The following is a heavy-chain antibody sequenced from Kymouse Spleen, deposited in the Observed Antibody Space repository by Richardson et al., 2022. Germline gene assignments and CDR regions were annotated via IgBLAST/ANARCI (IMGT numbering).Heavy chain of an antibody. Sequence: QVQLQESGPGLVKPSETLSLTCTVSGGSISSYYWSWIRQPPGKGLEWIGYIYYSGSTNYNPSLKSRVTISVDTSKNQFSLKLSSVTAADTAVYYCARLYYGSGSLDYWGQGTLVTVSS. V-gene: IGHV4-59*01. J-gene: IGHJ4*02. D-gene: IGHD3-10*01. CDR1: GGSISSYY. CDR2: IYYSGST. CDR3: ARLYYGSGSLDY.